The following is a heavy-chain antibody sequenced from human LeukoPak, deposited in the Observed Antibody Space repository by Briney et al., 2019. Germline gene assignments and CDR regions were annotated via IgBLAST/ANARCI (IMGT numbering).Heavy chain of an antibody. V-gene: IGHV3-74*01. Sequence: GGSLRLSCAASGFTFSSYWMHWVRQAPGKGLEWVSCINTDGSSTSYADSVKGGFTISRYNAKNKLDLQMICLRAEDTAVYYCARSELGATGSVAFDIWGQGTMVTVSS. D-gene: IGHD1-26*01. J-gene: IGHJ3*02. CDR1: GFTFSSYW. CDR3: ARSELGATGSVAFDI. CDR2: INTDGSST.